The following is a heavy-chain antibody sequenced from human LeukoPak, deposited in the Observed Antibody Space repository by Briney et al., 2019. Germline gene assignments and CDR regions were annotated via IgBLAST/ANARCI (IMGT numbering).Heavy chain of an antibody. V-gene: IGHV3-23*01. Sequence: PGRSLRLSCAASGFTFSSYAMSWVRQAPGKGLEWVSAISGSGGSTYYADSVKGRFTISRDNSKNTLYLQMNSLRAEDTAVYYCAKGRDYDYFFDYWGQGTLVTVSS. CDR2: ISGSGGST. CDR1: GFTFSSYA. CDR3: AKGRDYDYFFDY. J-gene: IGHJ4*02. D-gene: IGHD3-16*01.